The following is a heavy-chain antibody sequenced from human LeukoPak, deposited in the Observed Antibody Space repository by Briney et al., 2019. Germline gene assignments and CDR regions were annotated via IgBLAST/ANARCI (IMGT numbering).Heavy chain of an antibody. V-gene: IGHV1-2*02. J-gene: IGHJ4*02. CDR2: INPEKRDT. CDR1: GYTFTGYA. Sequence: ASVKVSCKASGYTFTGYAIHWVRQAPGQGLEWMGWINPEKRDTGYAHKFQGRVTMTSDTSISAAYMELSSLRSDDTAVYYCAKKVRGPSHPLDFWGQGTLVTVSS. CDR3: AKKVRGPSHPLDF. D-gene: IGHD5-12*01.